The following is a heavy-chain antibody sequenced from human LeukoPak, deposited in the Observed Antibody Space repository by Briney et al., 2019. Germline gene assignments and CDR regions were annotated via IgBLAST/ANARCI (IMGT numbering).Heavy chain of an antibody. CDR2: IYYTGST. Sequence: SETLSLTCAVYGGSFSGYYWSWIRQPPGKGLEWIGSIYYTGSTYYNPSLKSRVTISVGTSKNQLSLKLSSVTAADTAVYYCARPLTRSGSYYVWGQGILVTVSS. CDR3: ARPLTRSGSYYV. D-gene: IGHD1-26*01. J-gene: IGHJ4*02. CDR1: GGSFSGYY. V-gene: IGHV4-34*01.